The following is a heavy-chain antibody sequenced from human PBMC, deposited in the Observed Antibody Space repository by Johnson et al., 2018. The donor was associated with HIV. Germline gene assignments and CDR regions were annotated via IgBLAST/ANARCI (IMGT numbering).Heavy chain of an antibody. CDR1: GFTFSNAW. CDR2: ISYDGSNK. D-gene: IGHD6-6*01. J-gene: IGHJ3*02. CDR3: AKSSSSFGAFDI. Sequence: QVQLVESGGGLVKPGGSLRLSCAASGFTFSNAWMSWVHQAPGKGLEWVAVISYDGSNKYYADSVKGRFTITSDNSNNTLYLQMNSLRAEDTAVYYCAKSSSSFGAFDIWGQGTMVTVSS. V-gene: IGHV3-30*18.